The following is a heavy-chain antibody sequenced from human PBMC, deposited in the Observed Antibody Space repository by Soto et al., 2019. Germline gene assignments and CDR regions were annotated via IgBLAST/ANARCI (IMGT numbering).Heavy chain of an antibody. V-gene: IGHV4-34*02. J-gene: IGHJ3*02. CDR1: GGSFSDFY. CDR2: VNHSGRT. CDR3: ARSSHYDHDALDM. Sequence: QVQLQQWGAGLLKPSETLSLTCAVYGGSFSDFYWSWIRQPPGKGLEWIREVNHSGRTNYNPSLKSRLTVSVDTSKNQYSLKLSSVTAADRAVYYCARSSHYDHDALDMWGQGTMVTVSS. D-gene: IGHD3-3*01.